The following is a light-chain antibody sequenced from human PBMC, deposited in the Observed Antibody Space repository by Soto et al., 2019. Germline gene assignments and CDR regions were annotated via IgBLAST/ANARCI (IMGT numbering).Light chain of an antibody. CDR1: TGSVTSSHF. CDR2: NTS. Sequence: QAVVTQEPSLTVSPGGTVTLTCGSSTGSVTSSHFPYWIQQKPGQAPRTMICNTSNKQSWKPARFSGSLLGGKAAMTLSGAQPEDEAEYYCLLAYSGARIFGGGTKLTVL. V-gene: IGLV7-46*01. J-gene: IGLJ2*01. CDR3: LLAYSGARI.